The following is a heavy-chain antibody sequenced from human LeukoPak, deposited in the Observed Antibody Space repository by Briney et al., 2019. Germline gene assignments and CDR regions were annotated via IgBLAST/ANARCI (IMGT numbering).Heavy chain of an antibody. J-gene: IGHJ3*02. CDR2: ISYDGSNK. CDR1: GFTFSSYG. Sequence: GGSLRLSCAASGFTFSSYGMHWVRQAPGKGLEWVAVISYDGSNKYYADSVKGRFTISRDNSKNTLYLQMNSLRAEDTAVYYCAKVRSFPDYGDPRSYTFDIWGQGTMVTVSS. V-gene: IGHV3-30*18. CDR3: AKVRSFPDYGDPRSYTFDI. D-gene: IGHD4-17*01.